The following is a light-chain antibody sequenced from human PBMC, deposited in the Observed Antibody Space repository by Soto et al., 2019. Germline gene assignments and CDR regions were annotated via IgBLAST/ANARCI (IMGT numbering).Light chain of an antibody. J-gene: IGKJ2*03. V-gene: IGKV3-20*01. CDR1: QSVSSNY. CDR2: GTS. CDR3: QQYGNGNSPRYS. Sequence: ELVVTQSPGTLSLSLGDRATLSCRASQSVSSNYLAWYQQKPGQAPRLLIYGTSSRATGIPDRFSGSGSGTDFTLSISRLEPEDFAVYYCQQYGNGNSPRYSFGQGTRLEIK.